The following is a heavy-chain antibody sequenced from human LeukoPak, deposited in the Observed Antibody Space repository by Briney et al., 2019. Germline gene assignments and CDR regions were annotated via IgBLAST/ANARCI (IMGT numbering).Heavy chain of an antibody. V-gene: IGHV1-18*01. CDR3: ARDARSTTFTDFDY. J-gene: IGHJ4*02. CDR2: ISAYNGNT. CDR1: GYTFTSYG. Sequence: VASVKVSCKASGYTFTSYGISWVRQAPGQGLEWMGWISAYNGNTNYAQKLQGRVTMTTDTSTSTAYMELRSLRSDDTAVYYCARDARSTTFTDFDYWGQGTLVTVSS. D-gene: IGHD2/OR15-2a*01.